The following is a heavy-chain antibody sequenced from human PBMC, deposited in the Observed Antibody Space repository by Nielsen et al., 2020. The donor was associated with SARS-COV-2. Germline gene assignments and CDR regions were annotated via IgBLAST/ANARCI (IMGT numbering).Heavy chain of an antibody. Sequence: GESLKISCQGSGYSFTSYWISWVRQMPGKGLEWMGRIDPSDSYTNYSPSFQGHVTISADKSISTAYLQWSSLKASDTAMYYCANFDGSGSYYWGQGTLVTVSS. J-gene: IGHJ4*02. D-gene: IGHD3-10*01. CDR2: IDPSDSYT. CDR1: GYSFTSYW. CDR3: ANFDGSGSYY. V-gene: IGHV5-10-1*01.